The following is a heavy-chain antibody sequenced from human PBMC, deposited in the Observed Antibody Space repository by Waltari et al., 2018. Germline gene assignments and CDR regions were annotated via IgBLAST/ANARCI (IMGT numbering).Heavy chain of an antibody. J-gene: IGHJ4*02. Sequence: EVQLVESGGGLVQPGGSLRLSCAASGFTFSSYSMNWVRTAPGKGLEWVSYISSSSSTIYYADSVKGRFTISRDNAKNSLYLQMNSLRAEDTAVYYCARDGYYDSSGYYSYWGQGTLVTVSS. D-gene: IGHD3-22*01. CDR2: ISSSSSTI. CDR1: GFTFSSYS. V-gene: IGHV3-48*01. CDR3: ARDGYYDSSGYYSY.